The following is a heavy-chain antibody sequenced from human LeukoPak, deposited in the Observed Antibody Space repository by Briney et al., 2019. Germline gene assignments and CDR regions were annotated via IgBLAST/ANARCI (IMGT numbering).Heavy chain of an antibody. CDR1: GYTFSGYH. Sequence: ASVKVSCKASGYTFSGYHMHWVRQAPGQGLEWMGWMNPNSGNTGYAQKFQGRVTITRNTSISTAYMELSSLRSEDTAVYYCARGRRTSSWQRNCFDPWGQGTLVTVSS. J-gene: IGHJ5*02. V-gene: IGHV1-8*03. CDR3: ARGRRTSSWQRNCFDP. CDR2: MNPNSGNT. D-gene: IGHD6-13*01.